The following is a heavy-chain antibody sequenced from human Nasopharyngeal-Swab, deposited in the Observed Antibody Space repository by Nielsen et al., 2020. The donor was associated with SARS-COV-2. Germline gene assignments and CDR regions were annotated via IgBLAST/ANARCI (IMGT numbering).Heavy chain of an antibody. CDR2: VSYSGPT. CDR3: GKLTKATGTRRLYYDY. J-gene: IGHJ4*02. CDR1: GGSLSSSNYY. V-gene: IGHV4-39*02. Sequence: SETLSLTCTVSGGSLSSSNYYWGWIRQPPGKGLEWIGTVSYSGPTYYNPSLKSRVTMSVDTYTNHFSLSLTSVTAAETAVYYCGKLTKATGTRRLYYDYWGQETLVTVYS. D-gene: IGHD1-26*01.